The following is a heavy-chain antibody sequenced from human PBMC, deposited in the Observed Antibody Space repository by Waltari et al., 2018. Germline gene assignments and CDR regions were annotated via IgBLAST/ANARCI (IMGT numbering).Heavy chain of an antibody. D-gene: IGHD4-4*01. CDR1: GYTFINYF. Sequence: QVQLVQSGAEVKKPGASVRVSCKASGYTFINYFIHWLRQAPGQGLEWMGWINTNTGGTDYSQKFKCRVTMTRDKPISTAYMELTSLRSDDTAVYFCARSPDSEFDFWGQGTLVTVSS. CDR3: ARSPDSEFDF. CDR2: INTNTGGT. V-gene: IGHV1-2*02. J-gene: IGHJ4*02.